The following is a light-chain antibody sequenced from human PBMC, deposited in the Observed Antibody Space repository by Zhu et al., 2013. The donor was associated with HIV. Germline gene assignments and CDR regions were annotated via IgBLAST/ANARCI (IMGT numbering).Light chain of an antibody. CDR2: RND. Sequence: QSVLTQPPSASGTPGQRVTISRSGSSSNIGTNYVYWYQQLPGTAPKLLIYRNDQRPSGVPDRFSGSKSGTSASLAISGLRSEDEADYYCAAWDDSLSGYVAFGGGTKLTVL. CDR3: AAWDDSLSGYVA. V-gene: IGLV1-47*01. CDR1: SSNIGTNY. J-gene: IGLJ2*01.